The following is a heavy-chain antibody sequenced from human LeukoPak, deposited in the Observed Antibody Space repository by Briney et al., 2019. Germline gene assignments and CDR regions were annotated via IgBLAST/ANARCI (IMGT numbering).Heavy chain of an antibody. J-gene: IGHJ4*02. Sequence: GGSLRLSCEASGLTVFSSYMSWVRQAPGKGLEWVSVIYSGGTTYYADSVKGRFTISRDRSMNTLFLQMSSLRGEDTAVYYCARGGANRFDYWGLGTLVTISS. V-gene: IGHV3-53*01. CDR3: ARGGANRFDY. CDR2: IYSGGTT. D-gene: IGHD3-16*01. CDR1: GLTVFSSY.